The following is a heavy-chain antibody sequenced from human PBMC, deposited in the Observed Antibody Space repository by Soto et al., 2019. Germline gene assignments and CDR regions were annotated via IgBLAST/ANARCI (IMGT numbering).Heavy chain of an antibody. D-gene: IGHD3-22*01. CDR1: GFTFSNAW. V-gene: IGHV3-15*01. Sequence: EVQLVESGGGLVKPGGSLRLSCAASGFTFSNAWMSWVRQAPGKGLEWVGRIKSKTDGGTTDYAAPVKGRFTISRDDSKNTLYLQMNSLKTEDTAVYYCTRGGRYYYDSSGYYYFDYWGQGTLVTVSS. CDR3: TRGGRYYYDSSGYYYFDY. CDR2: IKSKTDGGTT. J-gene: IGHJ4*02.